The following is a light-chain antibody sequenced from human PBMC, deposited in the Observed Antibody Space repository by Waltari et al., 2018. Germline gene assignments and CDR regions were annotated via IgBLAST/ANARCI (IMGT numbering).Light chain of an antibody. J-gene: IGKJ2*01. CDR2: AAS. CDR3: QQYYSYPVT. Sequence: AIRLTKSPSSLSASTGDRVTTTCRASQGISSYLAWYQQKPGKAPKLLIYAASTLQSGVPSRFSGSGSGTDFTLTISCLQSEDFATYYCQQYYSYPVTFGQGTKLEIK. CDR1: QGISSY. V-gene: IGKV1-8*01.